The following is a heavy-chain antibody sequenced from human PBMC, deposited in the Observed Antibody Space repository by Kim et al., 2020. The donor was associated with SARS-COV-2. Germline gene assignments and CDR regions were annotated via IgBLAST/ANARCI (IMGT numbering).Heavy chain of an antibody. J-gene: IGHJ6*02. D-gene: IGHD3-10*01. CDR2: IGGDEST. CDR1: GFIFRTNA. V-gene: IGHV3-23*01. Sequence: GGSLRLSCVGSGFIFRTNAMNWVRQTPGKGLEWVSGIGGDESTHYADSVKGRFTISRDNSRNTLHLQMSSLRVEDTATYYCAKDLYDYSAMDVWGQGTTVTVSS. CDR3: AKDLYDYSAMDV.